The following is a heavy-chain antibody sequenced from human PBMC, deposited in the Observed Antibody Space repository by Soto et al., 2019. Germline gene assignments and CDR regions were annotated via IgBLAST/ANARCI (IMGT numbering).Heavy chain of an antibody. D-gene: IGHD6-19*01. V-gene: IGHV1-18*01. CDR1: GYTFTSYG. J-gene: IGHJ4*02. CDR2: ISAYNGNT. CDR3: ARSHHTSSGWYEDFDY. Sequence: ASVKVSCKASGYTFTSYGISWVRQAPGQGLEWMGWISAYNGNTNYAQKLQGRVTMTTDTSTSTAYMELRSLRSDDTAVYYCARSHHTSSGWYEDFDYWGQGTLVTVSS.